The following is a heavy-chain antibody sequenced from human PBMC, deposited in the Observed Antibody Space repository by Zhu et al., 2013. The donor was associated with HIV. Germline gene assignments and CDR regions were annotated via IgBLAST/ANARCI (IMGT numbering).Heavy chain of an antibody. CDR1: GYTFTGYY. CDR3: AREFAAADPWYFDL. J-gene: IGHJ2*01. Sequence: QAQLVQSAAEVKEPGASVKVSCKASGYTFTGYYMHWVRQAPGQGLEWVGWINPNNGVTHYAQSFQGRVTMTRDTSISTAYMELSRLRSDDTAVYYCAREFAAADPWYFDLWGRGTLVTVSS. V-gene: IGHV1-2*02. CDR2: INPNNGVT. D-gene: IGHD2-15*01.